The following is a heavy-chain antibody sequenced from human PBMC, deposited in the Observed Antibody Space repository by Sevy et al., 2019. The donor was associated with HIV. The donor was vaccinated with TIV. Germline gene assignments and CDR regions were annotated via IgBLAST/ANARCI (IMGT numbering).Heavy chain of an antibody. CDR2: VYYTGGT. CDR1: GGSINSDH. J-gene: IGHJ3*02. CDR3: ARRNDFAI. Sequence: SLTCTVSGGSINSDHWNWIRQPPGKGLEWIGYVYYTGGTNYNPSLKNRVTISVDRTKNQFSLKLTSVTAADTAVYYCARRNDFAIWGQGTMVTVSS. V-gene: IGHV4-59*08.